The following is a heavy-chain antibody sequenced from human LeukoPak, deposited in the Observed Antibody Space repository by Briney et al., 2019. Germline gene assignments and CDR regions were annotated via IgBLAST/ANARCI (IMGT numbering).Heavy chain of an antibody. J-gene: IGHJ3*02. CDR3: ARQISYSNAWTTI. D-gene: IGHD5-18*01. Sequence: ASETLSLTCTVSGGSMSNSYWSWIRQPPGKGLEWIGYISYRGDTSYNPSLKSRVTILEDTSKNQFSLKLSSVTAADTAVYFCARQISYSNAWTTIWGQGTMVTVSS. V-gene: IGHV4-59*08. CDR1: GGSMSNSY. CDR2: ISYRGDT.